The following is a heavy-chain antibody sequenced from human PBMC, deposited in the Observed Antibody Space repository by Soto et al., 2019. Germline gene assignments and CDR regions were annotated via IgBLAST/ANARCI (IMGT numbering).Heavy chain of an antibody. J-gene: IGHJ4*02. V-gene: IGHV3-30*18. Sequence: QVQLAESGGGVVQPGRSLRLTCAASGFTFSSYGMHCVRQAPGKGLEWVAVISYDESEKHYADSVKGRLTISRDNSKNTLYLQMNSLRTEDTAIYYCAKAIYGDYAPFDFWGQGTLVTVSS. CDR2: ISYDESEK. D-gene: IGHD4-17*01. CDR1: GFTFSSYG. CDR3: AKAIYGDYAPFDF.